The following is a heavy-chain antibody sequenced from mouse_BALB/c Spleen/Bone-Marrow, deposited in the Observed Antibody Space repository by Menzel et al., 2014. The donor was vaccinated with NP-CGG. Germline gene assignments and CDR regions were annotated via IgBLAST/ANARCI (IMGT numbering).Heavy chain of an antibody. CDR3: ARHAYYDQTEVSFVY. V-gene: IGHV5-9-2*01. Sequence: EVQGVESGGGLVKSGGSLKLSCAASGFTFSSYGMSWVRQTPEKRLEWVATISGGGSYTFYPDSVKGRFTISRDDVKNNLYLQLSSLRSEDTALYYCARHAYYDQTEVSFVYWGQGTLVTVSA. D-gene: IGHD2-4*01. CDR1: GFTFSSYG. CDR2: ISGGGSYT. J-gene: IGHJ3*01.